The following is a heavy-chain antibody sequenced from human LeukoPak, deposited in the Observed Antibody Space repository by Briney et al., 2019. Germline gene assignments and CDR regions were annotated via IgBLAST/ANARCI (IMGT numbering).Heavy chain of an antibody. CDR1: GGSISDSSFY. CDR2: VHSSGNT. Sequence: PLETLSLTCTVSGGSISDSSFYWGWIRQPPGKGLEWIGSVHSSGNTNYAPSLNSRVTLSVDTSKNQFSLNLSSVTAADTAVYYCARCLATGGRVSFDYWGQGTLVTVSS. V-gene: IGHV4-39*01. CDR3: ARCLATGGRVSFDY. D-gene: IGHD6-13*01. J-gene: IGHJ4*02.